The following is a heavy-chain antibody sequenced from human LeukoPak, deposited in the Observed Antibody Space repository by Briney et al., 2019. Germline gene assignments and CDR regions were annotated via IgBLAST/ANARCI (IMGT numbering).Heavy chain of an antibody. D-gene: IGHD3-22*01. CDR1: GFSFSSYW. CDR2: IKEDGSEK. J-gene: IGHJ4*02. CDR3: ARAALGGYYDSSGYDY. V-gene: IGHV3-7*01. Sequence: GGSLRLSCPTSGFSFSSYWMSWVRQAPGKGLEWVANIKEDGSEKYYVDSVKGRFTISRDNTKKSLYLQMNSLRAEDTAVYYCARAALGGYYDSSGYDYWGQGTLVTVSS.